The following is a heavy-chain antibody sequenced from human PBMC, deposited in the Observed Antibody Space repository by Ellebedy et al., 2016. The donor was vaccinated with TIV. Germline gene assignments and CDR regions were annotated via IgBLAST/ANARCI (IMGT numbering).Heavy chain of an antibody. J-gene: IGHJ5*02. Sequence: ASVKVSXXASGGTFSNYAISWVRQAPGQGLKWMGAIIPIFGSGNYAQKFQDRVTITADESTSTAYMELSSLRSDDTAVYYCARDFLRAPDGSGTYNNWFDPWGQGTLVTVSS. V-gene: IGHV1-69*13. D-gene: IGHD3-10*01. CDR2: IIPIFGSG. CDR3: ARDFLRAPDGSGTYNNWFDP. CDR1: GGTFSNYA.